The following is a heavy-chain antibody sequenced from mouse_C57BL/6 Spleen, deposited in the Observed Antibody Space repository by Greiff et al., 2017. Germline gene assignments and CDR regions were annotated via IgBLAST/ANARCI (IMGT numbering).Heavy chain of an antibody. CDR3: TVYSGFAY. V-gene: IGHV14-4*01. CDR2: IDPENGDT. J-gene: IGHJ3*01. CDR1: GFNIKDDY. D-gene: IGHD1-1*01. Sequence: DVKLQESGAELVRPGASVKLSCTASGFNIKDDYMHWVKQRPEQGLEWIGWIDPENGDTEYASKFQGKATITADTSSNTAYLQLSSLTSEDTAVYYCTVYSGFAYWGQGTLVTVSA.